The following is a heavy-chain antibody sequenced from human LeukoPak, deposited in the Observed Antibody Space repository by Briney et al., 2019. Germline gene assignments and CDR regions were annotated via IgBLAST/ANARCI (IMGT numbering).Heavy chain of an antibody. CDR1: GFTFGDYA. J-gene: IGHJ4*02. CDR2: IKQDGSEK. D-gene: IGHD3-10*01. CDR3: ARVGAWLGFGENHYYFDY. V-gene: IGHV3-7*01. Sequence: GGSLRLSCTASGFTFGDYAMSWFRQAPGKGLEWVANIKQDGSEKYYVDSVKGRFTISRDNAKNSLYLQMNSLRAEDTAVYYCARVGAWLGFGENHYYFDYWGQGTLVTVSS.